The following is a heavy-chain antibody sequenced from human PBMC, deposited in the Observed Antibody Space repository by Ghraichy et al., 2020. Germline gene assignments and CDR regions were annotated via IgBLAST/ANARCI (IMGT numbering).Heavy chain of an antibody. Sequence: GGSLRLSCAASGFTFSSYSMNWVRQAPGKGLEWVSYISSSSSTIYYADSVKGRFTISRDNAKNSLYLQMNSLRDEDTAVYYCARVNSGYDSRHYYYGMDVWGQGTTVTVSS. V-gene: IGHV3-48*02. D-gene: IGHD5-12*01. CDR1: GFTFSSYS. CDR3: ARVNSGYDSRHYYYGMDV. J-gene: IGHJ6*02. CDR2: ISSSSSTI.